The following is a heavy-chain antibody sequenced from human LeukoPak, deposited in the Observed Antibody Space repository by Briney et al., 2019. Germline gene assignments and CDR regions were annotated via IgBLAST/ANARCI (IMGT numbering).Heavy chain of an antibody. Sequence: GGFLRLSCAASGFTFSSYAMSWVRQAPGKGLEWVSAISGSGGSTYYADSVKGRFTISRDNSKNTLYLQMNSLRAEDTAVYYCAKHSGVNYYGSGSYPRAPDAFDIWGQGTMVTVSS. D-gene: IGHD3-10*01. V-gene: IGHV3-23*01. CDR2: ISGSGGST. CDR3: AKHSGVNYYGSGSYPRAPDAFDI. J-gene: IGHJ3*02. CDR1: GFTFSSYA.